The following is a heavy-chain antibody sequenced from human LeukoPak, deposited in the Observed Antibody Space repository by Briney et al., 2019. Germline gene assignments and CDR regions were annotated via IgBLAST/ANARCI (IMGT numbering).Heavy chain of an antibody. CDR1: GYTFTSYG. V-gene: IGHV1-18*01. D-gene: IGHD2-2*01. CDR2: ISAYNGNT. CDR3: ARDSVGYCSSTSCSPFDY. J-gene: IGHJ4*02. Sequence: ASVKVSCKASGYTFTSYGISWVRPAPGQGLEWMGWISAYNGNTNYAQKLQGRVTMTTDTSTSTAYMELRSLRSNDTAVYYCARDSVGYCSSTSCSPFDYWGQGTLVTVSS.